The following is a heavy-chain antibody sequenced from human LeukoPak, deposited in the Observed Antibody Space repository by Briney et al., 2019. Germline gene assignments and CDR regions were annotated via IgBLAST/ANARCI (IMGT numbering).Heavy chain of an antibody. CDR2: ISYDGSNK. CDR3: AKGGGH. CDR1: GFTFSSYA. Sequence: PGGSLRLSCAASGFTFSSYAMHWVRQAPGKGLEWVAVISYDGSNKYYADSVKGRFTISRDNSKNTLYLQMNSLRAEDTAVYYCAKGGGHWGQGTLVTVSS. D-gene: IGHD3-10*01. J-gene: IGHJ4*02. V-gene: IGHV3-30-3*01.